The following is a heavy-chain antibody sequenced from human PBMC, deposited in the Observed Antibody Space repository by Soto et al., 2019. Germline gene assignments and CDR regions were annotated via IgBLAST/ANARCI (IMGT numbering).Heavy chain of an antibody. J-gene: IGHJ4*02. Sequence: ASVRVSCKTSGYTFSSYVIHWVRQAPGQRPEWMGWINGGNGNTKFSQKFQDRVTLTRDTSASTAYMELSSLRSEDTAFYYCVRDRKPYIYDKRGFFYADYWGQGTLVTVS. CDR2: INGGNGNT. CDR1: GYTFSSYV. D-gene: IGHD3-16*01. V-gene: IGHV1-3*01. CDR3: VRDRKPYIYDKRGFFYADY.